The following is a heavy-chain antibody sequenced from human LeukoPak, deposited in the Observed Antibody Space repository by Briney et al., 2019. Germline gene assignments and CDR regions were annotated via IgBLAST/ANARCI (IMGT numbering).Heavy chain of an antibody. Sequence: SVKVSCKASGGTFSSYAISWVRQAPGQGLEWMGRIIPIFGTANYAQKFQGRVTITTDESTSTAYMELSSLRSEDTAVYYCARGLGYSSGWLTHFDYWGQGTLATVFS. D-gene: IGHD6-19*01. CDR2: IIPIFGTA. V-gene: IGHV1-69*05. CDR3: ARGLGYSSGWLTHFDY. J-gene: IGHJ4*02. CDR1: GGTFSSYA.